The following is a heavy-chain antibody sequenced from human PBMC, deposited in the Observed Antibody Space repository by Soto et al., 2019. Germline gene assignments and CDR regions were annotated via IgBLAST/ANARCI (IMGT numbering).Heavy chain of an antibody. CDR1: GFSFSSYW. CDR2: IKTDGSST. V-gene: IGHV3-74*01. D-gene: IGHD5-18*01. Sequence: EVQLVESGGGLVQPGGSLRLSCAASGFSFSSYWIHWVRQAPGKGLVWVSRIKTDGSSTDYTDSVKGRFTNSRDNDKNTQYLQKNSLSADDKAVYYCAKKEGHTYGLIHCGQGTLVTISS. J-gene: IGHJ4*02. CDR3: AKKEGHTYGLIH.